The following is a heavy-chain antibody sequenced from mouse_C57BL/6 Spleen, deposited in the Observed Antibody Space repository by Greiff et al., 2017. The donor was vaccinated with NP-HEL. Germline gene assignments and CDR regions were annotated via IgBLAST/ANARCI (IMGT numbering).Heavy chain of an antibody. D-gene: IGHD2-5*01. CDR2: INPSSGYT. J-gene: IGHJ3*01. CDR3: ASGNYSNSFAY. Sequence: QVQLKQSGAELARPGASVKMSCKASGYTFTSYTMHWVKQRPGQGLEWIGYINPSSGYTKYNQKFKDKATLTADKSSSTAYMQLSSLTSEDSAVYYCASGNYSNSFAYWGQGTLVTVSA. V-gene: IGHV1-4*01. CDR1: GYTFTSYT.